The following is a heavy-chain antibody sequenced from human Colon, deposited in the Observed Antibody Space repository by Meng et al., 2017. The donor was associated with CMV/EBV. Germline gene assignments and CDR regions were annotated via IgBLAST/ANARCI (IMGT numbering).Heavy chain of an antibody. J-gene: IGHJ6*02. CDR3: ARDQEWELLQANYGLDV. V-gene: IGHV3-48*03. Sequence: GESLKISCAASGFTFSTYEMSWVRQAPGKGLEWVSYISSSGGTISYADSVKGRFTISRDNAKNSLYLQMDSLRADDTAVYYCARDQEWELLQANYGLDVWGQGTTVTVSS. CDR2: ISSSGGTI. D-gene: IGHD1-26*01. CDR1: GFTFSTYE.